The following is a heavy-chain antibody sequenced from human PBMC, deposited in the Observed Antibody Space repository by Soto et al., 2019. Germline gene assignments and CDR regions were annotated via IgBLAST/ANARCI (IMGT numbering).Heavy chain of an antibody. V-gene: IGHV3-9*01. CDR1: GFTFDDYA. J-gene: IGHJ5*02. CDR2: ISWNSGSI. Sequence: GGSLRLSCAASGFTFDDYAMHWVRQAPGKGLEWVSGISWNSGSIGYADSVKGRFTISRDNAKNSLYLQMNSLRAEDTALYYCAKDISYSSSSNNWFDPWGQGTLVTVSS. CDR3: AKDISYSSSSNNWFDP. D-gene: IGHD6-6*01.